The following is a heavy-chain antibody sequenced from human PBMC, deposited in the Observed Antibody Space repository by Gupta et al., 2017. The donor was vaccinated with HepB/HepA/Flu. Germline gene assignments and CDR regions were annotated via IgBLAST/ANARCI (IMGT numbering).Heavy chain of an antibody. CDR2: IYYTGST. J-gene: IGHJ4*02. CDR3: ARGSGWYFY. CDR1: GGSISSYY. D-gene: IGHD6-19*01. Sequence: QVQLQESGPGLVKPSETLSLTCTVSGGSISSYYWSWIRQPPGKGLEWIGYIYYTGSTNYNPSLKSRVTIAVDTSKNQFSLKLSSVTAADTAVYDCARGSGWYFYWGQGALVTVSS. V-gene: IGHV4-59*01.